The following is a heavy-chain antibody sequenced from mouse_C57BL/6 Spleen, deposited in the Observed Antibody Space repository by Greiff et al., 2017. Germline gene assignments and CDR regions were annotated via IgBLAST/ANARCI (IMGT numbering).Heavy chain of an antibody. CDR3: ARGIYDGYPYYAMDY. J-gene: IGHJ4*01. V-gene: IGHV1-39*01. CDR2: INPNYGTT. CDR1: VYSFTDYN. D-gene: IGHD2-3*01. Sequence: VQLKESGPELVKPGASVKISCKASVYSFTDYNMNWVKQSNGKSLEWIGVINPNYGTTSYNQKFKGKATLTVDQSSSTAYMQLNSLTSEDSAVYYCARGIYDGYPYYAMDYWGQGTSVTVSS.